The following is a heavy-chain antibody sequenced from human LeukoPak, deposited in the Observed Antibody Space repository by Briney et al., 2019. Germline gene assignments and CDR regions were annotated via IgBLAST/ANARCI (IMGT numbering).Heavy chain of an antibody. CDR3: ARRYCSGGSCYRMEPRGFDP. CDR2: IYYSGST. J-gene: IGHJ5*02. D-gene: IGHD2-15*01. Sequence: SETLSLTCTVSGGSISSSSYYWGWIRQPPGKGLEWIGSIYYSGSTYYNPSLKSRVTISVDTSKNQFSLKLSSVTAADTAVYCCARRYCSGGSCYRMEPRGFDPWGQGTLVTVSS. V-gene: IGHV4-39*01. CDR1: GGSISSSSYY.